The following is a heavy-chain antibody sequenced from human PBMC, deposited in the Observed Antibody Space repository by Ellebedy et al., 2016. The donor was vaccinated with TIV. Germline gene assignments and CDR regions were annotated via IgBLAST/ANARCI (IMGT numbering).Heavy chain of an antibody. CDR3: ARRYSSSWFFFDY. J-gene: IGHJ4*02. Sequence: GSLRLSCAVSGGSITSTNWWSWVRRPPGKGPEWIGEIYHSGNTNYNPSLKSRVTISVDKSKNQFFLKLSSVTAADTAIYYCARRYSSSWFFFDYWGRGTLVTVSS. CDR2: IYHSGNT. CDR1: GGSITSTNW. V-gene: IGHV4-4*02. D-gene: IGHD6-13*01.